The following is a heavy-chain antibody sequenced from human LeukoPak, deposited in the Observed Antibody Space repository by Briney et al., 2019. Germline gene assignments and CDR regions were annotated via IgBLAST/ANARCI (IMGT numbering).Heavy chain of an antibody. CDR1: GGSISSSSYY. CDR3: ARRGRRAYYYDSSGTNDAFDI. D-gene: IGHD3-22*01. J-gene: IGHJ3*02. CDR2: IYYSGST. Sequence: SETLSLTCSVSGGSISSSSYYWGWIRQPPGKGLEWIGSIYYSGSTYYNPSLKSRVTISVDTSKNQFSLKLSSVTAADTAVYYCARRGRRAYYYDSSGTNDAFDIWGQGTMVTVSS. V-gene: IGHV4-39*01.